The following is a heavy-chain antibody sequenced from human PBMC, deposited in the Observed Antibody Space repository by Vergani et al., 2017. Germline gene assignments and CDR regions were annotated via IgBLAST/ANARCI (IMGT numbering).Heavy chain of an antibody. Sequence: QVQLVQSGAEVKKPGASVKVSCKASGYTFTGYYMHWVRQAPGQGLEWMGWINPNSGGTNYAQKFQGRVTMTRDTSISTAYMELSRLRSDDTAVYYCATDAGPTWTTVTTYGMDVWGQGTTVTVSS. V-gene: IGHV1-2*02. D-gene: IGHD4-11*01. CDR3: ATDAGPTWTTVTTYGMDV. CDR1: GYTFTGYY. J-gene: IGHJ6*02. CDR2: INPNSGGT.